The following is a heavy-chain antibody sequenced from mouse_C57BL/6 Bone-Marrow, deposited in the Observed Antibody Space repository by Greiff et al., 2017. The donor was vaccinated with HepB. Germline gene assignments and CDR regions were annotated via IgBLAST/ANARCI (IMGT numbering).Heavy chain of an antibody. Sequence: EVNVVESGGGLVQPGGSLSLSCAASGFTFTDYYMSWVRQPPGKALEWLGFIRNKANGYTTEYSASVKGRFTISRDNSQSILYLQMNALRAEDSATYYCARWGVAMDYWGQGTSVTVSS. CDR3: ARWGVAMDY. CDR2: IRNKANGYTT. V-gene: IGHV7-3*01. CDR1: GFTFTDYY. J-gene: IGHJ4*01.